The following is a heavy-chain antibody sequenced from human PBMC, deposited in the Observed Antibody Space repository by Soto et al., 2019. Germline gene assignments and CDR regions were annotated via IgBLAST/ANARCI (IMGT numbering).Heavy chain of an antibody. J-gene: IGHJ5*02. CDR1: GGSISSYY. V-gene: IGHV4-4*07. Sequence: SETLSLTCTVSGGSISSYYWSWIRQPTGKGLEWIGRIYTSGSTNYNPSLKSRVTMSVDTSKNQFSLKLSSVTAADTAVYYCASSPGEYYDFWSGSEYNWFDPWGQGTLVTVSS. D-gene: IGHD3-3*01. CDR2: IYTSGST. CDR3: ASSPGEYYDFWSGSEYNWFDP.